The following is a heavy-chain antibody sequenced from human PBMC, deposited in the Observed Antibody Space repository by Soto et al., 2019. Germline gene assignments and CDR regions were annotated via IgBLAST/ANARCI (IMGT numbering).Heavy chain of an antibody. Sequence: SETLSLTCSVSNGSVSSPLSYWGWIRQPPGKRPQWIGVIYFSGITYYNPSLKSRVTISVDTSNNQFSLKLSSVTAADTAVYYCARTLLVGSGSYQTWFDPWGQGTLVTVSS. V-gene: IGHV4-39*01. CDR3: ARTLLVGSGSYQTWFDP. D-gene: IGHD3-10*02. J-gene: IGHJ5*02. CDR1: NGSVSSPLSY. CDR2: IYFSGIT.